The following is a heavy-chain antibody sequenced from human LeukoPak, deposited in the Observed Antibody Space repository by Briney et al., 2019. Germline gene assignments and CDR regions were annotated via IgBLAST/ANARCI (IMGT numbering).Heavy chain of an antibody. CDR2: IKQDGSEK. CDR3: ATYFAGGSTAY. D-gene: IGHD2-2*01. V-gene: IGHV3-7*03. Sequence: GGSLRLSCAASGFTFSSYWMSWVRQAPGKGLEWVANIKQDGSEKYYVDSVKGRFTISRDNAKNSLYLQMNSLRAEDTAVYYCATYFAGGSTAYWGQGTLVTVSS. J-gene: IGHJ4*02. CDR1: GFTFSSYW.